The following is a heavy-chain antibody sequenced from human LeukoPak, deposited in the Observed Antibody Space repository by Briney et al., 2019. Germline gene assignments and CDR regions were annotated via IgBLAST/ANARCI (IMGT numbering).Heavy chain of an antibody. D-gene: IGHD3-3*01. CDR2: MNPNSGNT. J-gene: IGHJ6*03. CDR3: ATQTRITIFGVVPSVFYMDV. CDR1: GYTFTSYD. V-gene: IGHV1-8*03. Sequence: ASVKVSCKASGYTFTSYDINWVRQATGQGLEWMGWMNPNSGNTGYAQKFQGRVTITRNTSISTAYMELSRLRSDDTAVYYCATQTRITIFGVVPSVFYMDVWGKGTTVTVSS.